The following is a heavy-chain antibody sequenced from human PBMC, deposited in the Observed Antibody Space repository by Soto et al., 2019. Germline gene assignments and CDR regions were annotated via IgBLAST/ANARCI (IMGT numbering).Heavy chain of an antibody. CDR1: GGSISRYY. Sequence: SEALSLTCTVSGGSISRYYWSWIRHPPGKGLEWIGYIYYSGSTNYNPSLKSRVTISVDTSKNQFSLKLSSVTAADTAVYYCSRAAAPAIFDNSAQRAFVTVS. J-gene: IGHJ4*02. V-gene: IGHV4-59*01. D-gene: IGHD2-15*01. CDR3: SRAAAPAIFDN. CDR2: IYYSGST.